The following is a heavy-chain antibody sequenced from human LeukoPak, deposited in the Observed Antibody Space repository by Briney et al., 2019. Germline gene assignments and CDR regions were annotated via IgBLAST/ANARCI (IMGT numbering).Heavy chain of an antibody. D-gene: IGHD1-26*01. J-gene: IGHJ3*02. CDR2: ISYDGSNK. Sequence: GGSLRLSCAASGFTFSSYSMNWVRQAPGKGLEWVAVISYDGSNKYYADSVKGRFTISRDNSKNTLYLQMNSLRAEDTAVYYCARSGRGGAFDIWGQGTMVTVSS. CDR1: GFTFSSYS. CDR3: ARSGRGGAFDI. V-gene: IGHV3-30*03.